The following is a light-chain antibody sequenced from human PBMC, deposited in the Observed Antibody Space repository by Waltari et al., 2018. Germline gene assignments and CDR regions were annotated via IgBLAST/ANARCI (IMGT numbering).Light chain of an antibody. CDR2: RAS. Sequence: EVVMTQSPATLSVSPGERVSLSCRASQSAKTSLAWYQQTPGQAPRPRIYRASTRAPGVPDRFSGSGSGTEFTLTISSLQSEDSAIYYCQQYNIWPWTFGPGTNVDIK. J-gene: IGKJ1*01. V-gene: IGKV3D-15*01. CDR1: QSAKTS. CDR3: QQYNIWPWT.